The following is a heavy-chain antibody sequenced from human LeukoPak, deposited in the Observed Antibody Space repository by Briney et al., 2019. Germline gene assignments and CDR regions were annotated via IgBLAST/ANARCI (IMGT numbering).Heavy chain of an antibody. V-gene: IGHV4-4*07. J-gene: IGHJ4*02. CDR2: IYNSGTT. CDR1: GGSIGSYY. Sequence: SETLSLTCTVSGGSIGSYYWSWMRQFAGNGLEWIGRIYNSGTTHYNPSLKSRVTISVDTSKNQISLKLTSVTAADTAVYYCASDGGRSNLAVLWGQGTPVTVSS. D-gene: IGHD6-19*01. CDR3: ASDGGRSNLAVL.